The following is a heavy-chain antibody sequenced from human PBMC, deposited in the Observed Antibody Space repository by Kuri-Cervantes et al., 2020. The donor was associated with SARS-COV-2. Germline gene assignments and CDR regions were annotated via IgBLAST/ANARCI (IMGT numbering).Heavy chain of an antibody. J-gene: IGHJ4*02. V-gene: IGHV3-23*01. Sequence: GGSLRLSCAASGFTFSSYAMSWVRQAPGRGLEWVSAISGSGGSTYYADSVKGRFTISRDNAKNSLYLQMNSLRAEDTAVYYCAREKGGCSGGSCFYFDYWGQGTLVTVSS. CDR3: AREKGGCSGGSCFYFDY. D-gene: IGHD2-15*01. CDR2: ISGSGGST. CDR1: GFTFSSYA.